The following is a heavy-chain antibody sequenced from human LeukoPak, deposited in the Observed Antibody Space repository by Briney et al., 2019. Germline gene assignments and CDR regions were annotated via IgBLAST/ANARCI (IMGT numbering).Heavy chain of an antibody. CDR1: GDSVSRDSYY. CDR2: FYYSGTT. CDR3: ARDSRGYYDSSGYFDH. Sequence: PSETLSLTCTVSGDSVSRDSYYWSWLRQPPGKGLEWIGYFYYSGTTKQNPSLKSRVTLSVYTSKNQLYLKLNSVTAADTAVYYCARDSRGYYDSSGYFDHWGQGTLVTVSS. J-gene: IGHJ4*02. D-gene: IGHD3-22*01. V-gene: IGHV4-61*01.